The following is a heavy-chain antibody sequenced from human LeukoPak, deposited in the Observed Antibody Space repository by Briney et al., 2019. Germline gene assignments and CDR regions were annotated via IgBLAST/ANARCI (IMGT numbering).Heavy chain of an antibody. V-gene: IGHV3-23*01. CDR1: GFTFSSYA. J-gene: IGHJ4*02. Sequence: GGSLRLSCAASGFTFSSYAMSWVRQAPGKGLEWVSAISGSGGSTYYADSVKGRFTISRDNSKNTLYLQMNSLRAEDTAVYYCAKGLGIQLRPRGYFDYWGQGTLVTVSS. D-gene: IGHD5-18*01. CDR2: ISGSGGST. CDR3: AKGLGIQLRPRGYFDY.